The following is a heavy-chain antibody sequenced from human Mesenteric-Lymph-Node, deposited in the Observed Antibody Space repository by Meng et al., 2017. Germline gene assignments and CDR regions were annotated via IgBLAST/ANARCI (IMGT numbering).Heavy chain of an antibody. D-gene: IGHD6-25*01. J-gene: IGHJ4*02. V-gene: IGHV3-21*01. CDR2: ISSSSSYI. CDR1: GFTFSNYW. Sequence: GESLKISCAASGFTFSNYWMTWVRQAPGKGLEWVSSISSSSSYIYYADSVKGRFTISRDNAKNSLYLQMNSLRAEDTAVYYCARFAARLDYWGQGTLVTVSS. CDR3: ARFAARLDY.